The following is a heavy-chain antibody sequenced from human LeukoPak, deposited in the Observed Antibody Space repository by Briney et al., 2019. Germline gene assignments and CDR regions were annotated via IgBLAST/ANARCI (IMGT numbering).Heavy chain of an antibody. V-gene: IGHV3-23*01. CDR1: GFTFSSYA. CDR2: ISTSGAKT. CDR3: AKAAVGDSATPWFVP. D-gene: IGHD2-15*01. J-gene: IGHJ5*02. Sequence: GGSLRLSCAATGFTFSSYAMSWVRQAPGKGLEWVSTISTSGAKTYYADSVRGRFTVSRDNSKSTLYLQTNSLRADDTAVYYCAKAAVGDSATPWFVPWGEGTLATVSS.